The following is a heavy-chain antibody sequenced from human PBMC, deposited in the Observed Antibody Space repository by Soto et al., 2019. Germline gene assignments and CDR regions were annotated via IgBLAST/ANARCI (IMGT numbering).Heavy chain of an antibody. CDR3: ARVRMTRGQYYFDY. CDR1: GFTFSDHY. V-gene: IGHV3-72*01. Sequence: SGGSLRLSCAVSGFTFSDHYMDWVRQAPGKGLEWVARTRNKANSYTTEYAASVKGRFSISRDDSKISLYLQMNSLKIEDTAVYYCARVRMTRGQYYFDYWGQGILVTVS. CDR2: TRNKANSYTT. J-gene: IGHJ4*02. D-gene: IGHD1-26*01.